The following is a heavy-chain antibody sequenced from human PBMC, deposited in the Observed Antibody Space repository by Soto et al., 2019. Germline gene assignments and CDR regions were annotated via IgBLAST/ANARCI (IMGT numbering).Heavy chain of an antibody. V-gene: IGHV4-31*02. CDR1: GGPVSGDDLY. D-gene: IGHD3-22*01. CDR2: VYHTGTT. J-gene: IGHJ6*02. CDR3: ARALVTDYNSRDYHYYFAMDD. Sequence: ASETLSLTCVVSGGPVSGDDLYWSWIRHLPGKGLEWIANVYHTGTTYYNPSLKSRVSMSVDTSQNQFSLILASVTAADTAVYYCARALVTDYNSRDYHYYFAMDDWGQGTSVTVSS.